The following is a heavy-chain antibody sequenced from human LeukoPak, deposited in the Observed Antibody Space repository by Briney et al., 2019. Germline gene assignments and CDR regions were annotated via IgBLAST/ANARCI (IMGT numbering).Heavy chain of an antibody. V-gene: IGHV4-34*01. CDR3: AIAYSSSSFDY. D-gene: IGHD6-6*01. CDR2: INDSGSN. Sequence: KPSETLSLTCAVDGGSFSGYYWSWIRQPPGKGVEWIGEINDSGSNNYKPSLKRGGSISVEKYKNQFSLKLSSVTAADTAVYYCAIAYSSSSFDYWGQGTLVTVSS. J-gene: IGHJ4*02. CDR1: GGSFSGYY.